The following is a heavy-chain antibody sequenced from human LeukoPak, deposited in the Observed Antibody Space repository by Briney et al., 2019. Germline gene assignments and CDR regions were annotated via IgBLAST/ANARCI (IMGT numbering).Heavy chain of an antibody. CDR3: ARGEAVAGNDAFDI. CDR1: GGSISSSNW. D-gene: IGHD6-19*01. CDR2: IYHSGST. V-gene: IGHV4-4*02. J-gene: IGHJ3*02. Sequence: SETLSLTCAVSGGSISSSNWWSWVRQPPGKGLEWIGEIYHSGSTNYNPSLKSRVTISVDKSKNQFSLKLSSVTAADTAVYYCARGEAVAGNDAFDIWGQGTMVTVSS.